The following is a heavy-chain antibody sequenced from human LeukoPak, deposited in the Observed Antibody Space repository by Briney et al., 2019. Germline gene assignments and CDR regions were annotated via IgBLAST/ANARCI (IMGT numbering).Heavy chain of an antibody. CDR1: GGSISSSNYY. J-gene: IGHJ4*02. D-gene: IGHD1-26*01. CDR2: IYYSGST. Sequence: PSETLSLTCTVSGGSISSSNYYWGWIRQPPGKGLEWIGSIYYSGSTNYNPSLKSRVTISVDTSKNQFSLKLSSVTAADTAVYYCARTPTPGVDYWGQGTLVTVSS. V-gene: IGHV4-39*07. CDR3: ARTPTPGVDY.